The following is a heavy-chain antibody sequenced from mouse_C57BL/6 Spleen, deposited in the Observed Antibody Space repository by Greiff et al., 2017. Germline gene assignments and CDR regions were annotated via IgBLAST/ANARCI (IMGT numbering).Heavy chain of an antibody. CDR1: GYTFTSYW. Sequence: QVQLQQPGAELVKPGASVKLSCTASGYTFTSYWMHWVKQRPGQGLEWIGMIHPNSGSTNYNEKFKSKATLTVDKSSSTGYMQLSSLTSEDSAVYYCAREEYYCGSSVYAIGDWGQGTSVTVAS. CDR3: AREEYYCGSSVYAIGD. J-gene: IGHJ4*01. D-gene: IGHD1-1*01. V-gene: IGHV1-64*01. CDR2: IHPNSGST.